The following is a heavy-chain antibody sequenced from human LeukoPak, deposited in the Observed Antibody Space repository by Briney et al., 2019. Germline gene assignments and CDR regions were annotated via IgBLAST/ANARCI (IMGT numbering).Heavy chain of an antibody. Sequence: SVKVSCKASGGTFSSYAISWWRQAPGQGLDWMEGIIPIFGTANYAQKFQGRVTITADKSTSTAYMELSSLRSEDTAVYYCTREGMGTTFSAWFDPWGQGTLVTVSS. CDR2: IIPIFGTA. J-gene: IGHJ5*02. CDR1: GGTFSSYA. V-gene: IGHV1-69*06. CDR3: TREGMGTTFSAWFDP. D-gene: IGHD1-7*01.